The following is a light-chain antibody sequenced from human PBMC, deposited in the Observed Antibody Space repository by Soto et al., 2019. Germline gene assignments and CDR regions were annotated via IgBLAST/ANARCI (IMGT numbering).Light chain of an antibody. Sequence: QSALTQPASVSGSPGQSITLSCTGTSSDIGSYSFVSWYQQHPGKAPRLIIYEGSKRPSGVSNRFSASRSGNTASLTISGLQPEDEADYYCRSYALSSTYVFGTGTKLTVL. CDR1: SSDIGSYSF. V-gene: IGLV2-23*01. CDR2: EGS. CDR3: RSYALSSTYV. J-gene: IGLJ1*01.